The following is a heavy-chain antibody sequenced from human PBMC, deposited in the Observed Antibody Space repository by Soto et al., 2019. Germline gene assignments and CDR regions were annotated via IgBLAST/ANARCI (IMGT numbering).Heavy chain of an antibody. V-gene: IGHV1-69*01. CDR1: GGTFSSYA. CDR2: IIPIFGTA. CDR3: ARRRVDTAMFDAFDI. J-gene: IGHJ3*02. D-gene: IGHD5-18*01. Sequence: VQLVQSGAEVKKPGASVKVSCKASGGTFSSYAISWVRQAPGQGLEWMGGIIPIFGTANYAQKFQGRVTITGAESTSTAYMELSSLRSEDTAVYYCARRRVDTAMFDAFDIWGQGTMVTVSS.